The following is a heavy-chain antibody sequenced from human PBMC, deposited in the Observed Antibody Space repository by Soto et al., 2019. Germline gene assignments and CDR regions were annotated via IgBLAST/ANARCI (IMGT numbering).Heavy chain of an antibody. D-gene: IGHD2-15*01. J-gene: IGHJ6*02. V-gene: IGHV4-30-4*01. CDR1: GGSISSGDYY. CDR3: ACGVVVAAIDSDYYGMDV. Sequence: SETLSLTCTVSGGSISSGDYYWSWIRQPPGKGLEWIGYIYYSGSTYYNPSLKSRVTISVDTSKNQFSLKLSSVTAADTAVYYCACGVVVAAIDSDYYGMDVWGQGXTVTVSS. CDR2: IYYSGST.